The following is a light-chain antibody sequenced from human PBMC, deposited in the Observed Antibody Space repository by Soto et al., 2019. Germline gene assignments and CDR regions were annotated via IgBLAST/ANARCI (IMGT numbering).Light chain of an antibody. V-gene: IGLV1-36*01. CDR2: YDD. CDR1: SSNIGNNA. CDR3: AAWDDSLNAVV. Sequence: QSVLTQPPSVSEAPRQRVTISCSGSSSNIGNNAVNWYQQLPGKAPKLLIYYDDQLPSGVSDRFSGSKSGTSASLAISGLQSEDEGDYYCAAWDDSLNAVVFGGGTKVTVL. J-gene: IGLJ2*01.